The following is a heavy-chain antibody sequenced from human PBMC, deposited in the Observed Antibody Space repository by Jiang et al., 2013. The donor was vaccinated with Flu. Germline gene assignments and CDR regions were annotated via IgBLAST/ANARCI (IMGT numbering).Heavy chain of an antibody. V-gene: IGHV4-34*01. CDR3: ARPYGSATPFDP. J-gene: IGHJ5*02. CDR1: GGSFSGFY. CDR2: INHSGFT. D-gene: IGHD3-10*01. Sequence: LLKPSETLSLTCAVYGGSFSGFYWTWIRQSPGKGLEWIGEINHSGFTNYNPSLKSRVTMSVDTSKNQFSLKLSSVTAADTAVYYCARPYGSATPFDPWGQGTLVTVSS.